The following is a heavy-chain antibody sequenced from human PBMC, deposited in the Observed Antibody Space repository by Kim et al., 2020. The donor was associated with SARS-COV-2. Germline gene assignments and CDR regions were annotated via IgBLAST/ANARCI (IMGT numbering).Heavy chain of an antibody. CDR3: ARDQNLRFLAWLLSYGMTV. J-gene: IGHJ6*02. CDR2: INTNTGNP. D-gene: IGHD3-3*01. Sequence: ASVKVSCKASGYTFTSYAMNWVRQAPGQGLEWMGWINTNTGNPTYAQGFTGRFVFSLDTSVSTAYLQISSLKAEDTAVYYCARDQNLRFLAWLLSYGMTVWGHGTTVTVSS. V-gene: IGHV7-4-1*02. CDR1: GYTFTSYA.